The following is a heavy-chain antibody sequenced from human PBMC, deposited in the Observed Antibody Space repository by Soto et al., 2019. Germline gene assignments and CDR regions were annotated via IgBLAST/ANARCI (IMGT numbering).Heavy chain of an antibody. CDR1: GGSFSGYY. V-gene: IGHV4-34*01. J-gene: IGHJ4*02. D-gene: IGHD5-18*01. CDR3: AGANLYSYVDY. CDR2: INHSRST. Sequence: LSLTCAVYGGSFSGYYWSWIRQPPGKGLEWIGEINHSRSTNYIPSLKTRVTISVDTSKNQFSLKLSSVTAADTAVYYCAGANLYSYVDYWGQGTLVTVSS.